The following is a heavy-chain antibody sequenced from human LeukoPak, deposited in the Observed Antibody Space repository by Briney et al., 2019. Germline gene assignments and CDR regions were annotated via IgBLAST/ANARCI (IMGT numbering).Heavy chain of an antibody. CDR1: GITLSNYG. CDR2: ISDSGGRT. Sequence: GGSLRLSCAVSGITLSNYGMSWVRQAPGKGLEWVAGISDSGGRTNYADSVRGRFTVSRDNSKNTLSLQMNSLRAEDSAIYYCAKTNGYFDYWGQGTLVTVSS. V-gene: IGHV3-23*01. J-gene: IGHJ4*02. CDR3: AKTNGYFDY.